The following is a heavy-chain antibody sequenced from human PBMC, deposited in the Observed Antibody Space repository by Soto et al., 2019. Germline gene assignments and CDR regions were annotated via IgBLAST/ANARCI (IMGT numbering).Heavy chain of an antibody. CDR2: ISAYNGNT. Sequence: ASVKVSCKASGYTFTSYGISWVRQAPGQGLEWMGWISAYNGNTNYAQKLQGRVTMTTDTSTSTAYMELRSLRSDDTAVYYCARDGHAEPYYYGMDVWGQGTTVTVSS. J-gene: IGHJ6*02. CDR1: GYTFTSYG. V-gene: IGHV1-18*04. CDR3: ARDGHAEPYYYGMDV.